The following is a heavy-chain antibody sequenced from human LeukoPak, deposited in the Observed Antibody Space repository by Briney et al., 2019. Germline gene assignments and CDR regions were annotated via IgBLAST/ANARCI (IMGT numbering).Heavy chain of an antibody. CDR2: ISSGGSTI. CDR3: ARDGYYYDSSGYLNWLDP. D-gene: IGHD3-22*01. V-gene: IGHV3-48*02. Sequence: PGGSLRLSCAASGFTFSSYSMNWVRQAPGKGLEWVSYISSGGSTIYYADSVKGRFTISRDNAKNSLYVQMNSLRDEDTAVYYCARDGYYYDSSGYLNWLDPWGQGTLVTVSS. CDR1: GFTFSSYS. J-gene: IGHJ5*02.